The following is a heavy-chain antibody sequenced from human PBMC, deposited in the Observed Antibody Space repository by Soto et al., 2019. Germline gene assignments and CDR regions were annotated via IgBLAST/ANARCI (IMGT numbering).Heavy chain of an antibody. J-gene: IGHJ4*02. D-gene: IGHD2-21*02. CDR3: ARGGHIAVVTASFDN. V-gene: IGHV1-46*02. Sequence: QVQLVQSGAEVRKPGASVKVSCKPSGYTFNTYYLHWLRQAPGQALEWMGVIHPSGGGTTYAQKFLGRVTVTRDTSTTTVFMELSSLRSDDTAVYYCARGGHIAVVTASFDNWGQGTVVTVSS. CDR1: GYTFNTYY. CDR2: IHPSGGGT.